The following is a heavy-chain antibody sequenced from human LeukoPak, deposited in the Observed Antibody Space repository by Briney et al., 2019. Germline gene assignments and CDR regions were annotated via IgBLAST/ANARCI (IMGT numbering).Heavy chain of an antibody. CDR3: ARGYYYDSSGYYHDAFDI. D-gene: IGHD3-22*01. CDR1: GGSISSYY. V-gene: IGHV4-59*01. CDR2: IYYSGST. Sequence: PSETLSLTCTVSGGSISSYYWSWIRQPPGKGLEWIGYIYYSGSTNYNPSLKSRVTISVDTSTNQFSLKLSSVTAADTAVYYCARGYYYDSSGYYHDAFDIWAKGQWSPSLQ. J-gene: IGHJ3*02.